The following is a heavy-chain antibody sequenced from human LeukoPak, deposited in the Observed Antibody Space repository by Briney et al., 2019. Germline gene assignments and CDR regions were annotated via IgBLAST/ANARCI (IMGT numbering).Heavy chain of an antibody. D-gene: IGHD2-8*01. Sequence: SETLSLTCTVSGGSISSYFRTWIRQPAGMGLEWIGRIYTSGSTNYKPSLKSRVTMSVDTSKNQFSLKLSSVTAADTAVYFCARLPNYYYYYMDVWGKGTTVTVSS. J-gene: IGHJ6*03. CDR1: GGSISSYF. CDR3: ARLPNYYYYYMDV. V-gene: IGHV4-4*07. CDR2: IYTSGST.